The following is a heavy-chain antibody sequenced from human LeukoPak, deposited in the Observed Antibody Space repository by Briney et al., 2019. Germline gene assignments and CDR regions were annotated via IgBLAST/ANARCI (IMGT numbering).Heavy chain of an antibody. Sequence: PSETLSLTCAVYGGSFSGYYWSWLRQPPGKGLEWIGEINHSGSTNYNPSLKSRVTLSVDTSKNQFSLKLSSVTAADTAVYYCARGPRAIAARHHYYYYMDVWGKGTTVTVSS. D-gene: IGHD6-6*01. V-gene: IGHV4-34*01. CDR1: GGSFSGYY. CDR3: ARGPRAIAARHHYYYYMDV. J-gene: IGHJ6*03. CDR2: INHSGST.